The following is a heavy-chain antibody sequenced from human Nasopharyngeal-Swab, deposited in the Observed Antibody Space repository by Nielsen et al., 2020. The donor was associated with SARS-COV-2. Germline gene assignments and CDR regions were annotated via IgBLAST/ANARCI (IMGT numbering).Heavy chain of an antibody. CDR1: GFIVSRNY. J-gene: IGHJ6*02. CDR2: IYSGGST. V-gene: IGHV3-53*01. D-gene: IGHD3-16*01. Sequence: GKSLKISCAASGFIVSRNYMSWVRQAPGKGLEWVSVIYSGGSTFYADSVKGRFTISRDNSKNTLYLQMNSLRDEDTAVYYCARDLIAYGMDVWGQGTTVTVSS. CDR3: ARDLIAYGMDV.